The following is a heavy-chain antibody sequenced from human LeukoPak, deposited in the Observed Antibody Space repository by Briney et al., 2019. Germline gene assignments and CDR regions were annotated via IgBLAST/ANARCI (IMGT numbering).Heavy chain of an antibody. Sequence: SETLSLTCTVSGGSIGSYYWSWIRQPPGKGLEWIGYIYYSGSTNYNPSLKSRVTISVDTSKNQFSPKLSSVTAADTAVYYCARGSYDMGAFDIWGQGTMVTVSS. D-gene: IGHD3-9*01. J-gene: IGHJ3*02. CDR3: ARGSYDMGAFDI. CDR1: GGSIGSYY. CDR2: IYYSGST. V-gene: IGHV4-59*08.